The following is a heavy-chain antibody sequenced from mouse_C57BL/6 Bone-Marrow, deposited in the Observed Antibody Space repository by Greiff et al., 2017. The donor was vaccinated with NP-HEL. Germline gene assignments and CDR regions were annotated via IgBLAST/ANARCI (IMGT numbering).Heavy chain of an antibody. J-gene: IGHJ4*01. CDR2: IDPSDSYT. CDR3: ARDDSLYYYAMDY. D-gene: IGHD2-4*01. V-gene: IGHV1-69*01. Sequence: QVQLQQPGAELVMPGASVKLSCKASGYTFTSYWMHWVKQRPGQGLEWIGEIDPSDSYTNYTQKFKGKSTLTVDKSSSTAYMQLSSLTSEDSAVYYCARDDSLYYYAMDYWGQGTSVTVSS. CDR1: GYTFTSYW.